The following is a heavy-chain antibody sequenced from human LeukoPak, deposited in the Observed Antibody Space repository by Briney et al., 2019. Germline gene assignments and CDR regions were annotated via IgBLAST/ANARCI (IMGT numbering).Heavy chain of an antibody. CDR3: ARSSYGSNYYMDV. CDR2: IYYSGST. CDR1: GGSISSYY. V-gene: IGHV4-59*01. J-gene: IGHJ6*03. D-gene: IGHD5-18*01. Sequence: TSETLSLTCTVSGGSISSYYWSWIRQPPGKGLEWIGYIYYSGSTNYNPSLKSRVTISVDTSKNQFSLKLSSVTAADTAVYYCARSSYGSNYYMDVWGKGTTVTISS.